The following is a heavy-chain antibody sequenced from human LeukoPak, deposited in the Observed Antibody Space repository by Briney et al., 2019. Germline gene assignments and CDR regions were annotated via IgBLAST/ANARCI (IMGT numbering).Heavy chain of an antibody. CDR2: IVGSGLTT. D-gene: IGHD3-3*01. J-gene: IGHJ4*02. V-gene: IGHV3-23*01. Sequence: GGSLRLSCAGAEFTFSSYAMSWVRQAPGKGLEWVSAIVGSGLTTYYADSVKGRFTISRDNSKNTLYLQMSSLRAEDTAVYYCAKDSAIFGAKTHFDYWGQGTLVTVSS. CDR3: AKDSAIFGAKTHFDY. CDR1: EFTFSSYA.